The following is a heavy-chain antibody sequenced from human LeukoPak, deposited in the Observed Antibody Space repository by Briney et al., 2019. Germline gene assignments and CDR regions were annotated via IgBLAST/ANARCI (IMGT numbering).Heavy chain of an antibody. CDR2: IYSGGST. Sequence: GALRLSCAASGFTVSSNYMSWVRQAPGKGLGWVSVIYSGGSTYYADSVKGRFTISRDNSKNTLYLQMNSLRAEDTAVYYCARDDPGGYCSSTSCFYGMDVWGQGTTVTVSS. J-gene: IGHJ6*02. D-gene: IGHD2-2*01. V-gene: IGHV3-53*01. CDR3: ARDDPGGYCSSTSCFYGMDV. CDR1: GFTVSSNY.